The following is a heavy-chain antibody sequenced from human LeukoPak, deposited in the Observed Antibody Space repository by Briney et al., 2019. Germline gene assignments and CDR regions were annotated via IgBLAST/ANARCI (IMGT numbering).Heavy chain of an antibody. D-gene: IGHD6-13*01. CDR3: ARRPAGRAGFDL. J-gene: IGHJ3*01. CDR1: GYGFSSYW. V-gene: IGHV5-51*01. Sequence: GESLKISCQGSGYGFSSYWIGWVPQMPGKGLEWMGVIFPHDSDTTYSPSFQGQISFSADRSINTAYLQWHSLKASDTAIYYCARRPAGRAGFDLWGQGTLVIVSA. CDR2: IFPHDSDT.